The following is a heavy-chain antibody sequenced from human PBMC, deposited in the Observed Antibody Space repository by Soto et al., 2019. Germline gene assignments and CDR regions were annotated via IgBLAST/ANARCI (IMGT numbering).Heavy chain of an antibody. V-gene: IGHV5-10-1*01. Sequence: GRSLKISCKGSGYSFAGYWITWVRQKPGKGLDWMGRIDPSDSQTYYSPSFRGHVTISVTKSITTVFLQWSSLRASDTAMYYCARQIYDSDTGPNFQYYFDSWGQGTPVTVSS. J-gene: IGHJ4*02. CDR1: GYSFAGYW. CDR3: ARQIYDSDTGPNFQYYFDS. CDR2: IDPSDSQT. D-gene: IGHD3-22*01.